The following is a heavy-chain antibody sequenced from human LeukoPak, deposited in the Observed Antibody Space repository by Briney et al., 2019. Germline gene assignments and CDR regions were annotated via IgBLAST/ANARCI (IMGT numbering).Heavy chain of an antibody. V-gene: IGHV3-73*01. D-gene: IGHD3-16*02. J-gene: IGHJ3*02. CDR1: GFTFSGSA. Sequence: GGSLRLSCAASGFTFSGSALHWVRQASGKGLEWIGRIRSKTNNYATTYAASVTGRFTISRDDAENTAYLQMNSLKTEDTAVYYCTKVLLSARDYVWGNYRYLAFNIWGQGTMVTVSS. CDR3: TKVLLSARDYVWGNYRYLAFNI. CDR2: IRSKTNNYAT.